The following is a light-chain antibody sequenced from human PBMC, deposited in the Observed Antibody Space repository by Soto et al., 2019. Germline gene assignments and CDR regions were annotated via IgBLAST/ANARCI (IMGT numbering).Light chain of an antibody. CDR2: DAS. J-gene: IGKJ1*01. CDR1: ESISSL. CDR3: QQYNSYSPWT. Sequence: DIQMTQSPSILSASVGDRVTITCRASESISSLLSWYQQKPGKAPKLLIYDASSLESGVPSRFSGSGSGTEFTLTISSLQPDDFATYYCQQYNSYSPWTFGQGTKVDIK. V-gene: IGKV1-5*01.